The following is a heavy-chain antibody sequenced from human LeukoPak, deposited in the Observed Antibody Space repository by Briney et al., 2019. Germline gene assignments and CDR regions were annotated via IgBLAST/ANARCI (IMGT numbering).Heavy chain of an antibody. V-gene: IGHV3-30*18. J-gene: IGHJ1*01. Sequence: GGSLRLSCAASGFTFSSYGMHWVHQAPGKGLEWVAVISYDGSNKYYADSVKGRFTISRDNSKNTLYLQMNSLRAEDTAVYYCAKDQRDTAMVPFQHWGQGTLVTVSS. D-gene: IGHD5-18*01. CDR2: ISYDGSNK. CDR1: GFTFSSYG. CDR3: AKDQRDTAMVPFQH.